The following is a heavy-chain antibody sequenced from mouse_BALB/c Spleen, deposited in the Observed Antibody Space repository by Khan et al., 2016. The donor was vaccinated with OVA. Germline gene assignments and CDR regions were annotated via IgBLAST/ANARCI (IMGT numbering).Heavy chain of an antibody. V-gene: IGHV1-7*01. CDR2: INPSTGYT. D-gene: IGHD1-1*01. CDR1: GYTFINYW. CDR3: ARRGLRWDFDY. J-gene: IGHJ2*01. Sequence: QVQLQQSGAELAKPGASVKMSCKASGYTFINYWILWVKQRPGQGLEWIGYINPSTGYTEYTQNFKDKATLTADKSSSTAYMQLSSLTYEDSAVYYGARRGLRWDFDYWGQGTTLTVSS.